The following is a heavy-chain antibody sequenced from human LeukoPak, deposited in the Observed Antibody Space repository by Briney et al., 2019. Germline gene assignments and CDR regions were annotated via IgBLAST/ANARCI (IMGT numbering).Heavy chain of an antibody. D-gene: IGHD3-22*01. V-gene: IGHV1-69*05. CDR2: IIPIFGTA. J-gene: IGHJ4*02. Sequence: GASVKVSCKASGGTFSSYAISWVRQAPGQGLEWMGRIIPIFGTANYAQKFQGRVTITTDESTSTAYMELSSLRSEDKAVYYCARGSYSSGYSGYWGQGTLVTVSS. CDR3: ARGSYSSGYSGY. CDR1: GGTFSSYA.